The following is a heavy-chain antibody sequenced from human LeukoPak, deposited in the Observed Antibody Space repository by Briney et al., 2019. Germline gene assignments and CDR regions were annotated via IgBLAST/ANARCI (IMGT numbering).Heavy chain of an antibody. CDR2: INPNSGGT. D-gene: IGHD2-2*01. CDR1: GYTFTGYY. CDR3: AREYCSSTSCYRRYYYYYYGKDV. J-gene: IGHJ6*02. Sequence: ASVKVSCKASGYTFTGYYMHWVRQAPGQGLEWMGWINPNSGGTNYAQKFQGRVTMTRDTSISTAYMELSRLRSDDTAVYYCAREYCSSTSCYRRYYYYYYGKDVWGQGTTVTVSS. V-gene: IGHV1-2*02.